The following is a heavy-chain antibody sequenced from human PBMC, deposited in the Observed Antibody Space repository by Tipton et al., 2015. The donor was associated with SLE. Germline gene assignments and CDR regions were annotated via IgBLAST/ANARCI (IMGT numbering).Heavy chain of an antibody. D-gene: IGHD3-10*01. CDR3: ASQGLLWFGELFYYFDY. V-gene: IGHV3-23*01. CDR2: ISGSGGST. CDR1: GFTFSSYA. J-gene: IGHJ4*02. Sequence: SLRLSCAASGFTFSSYAMSWVRQAPGKGLEWVSAISGSGGSTYYADSVKGRFTISRDNSKNTLYLQMNSLRAEDTAVYYCASQGLLWFGELFYYFDYWGQGTLVTVSS.